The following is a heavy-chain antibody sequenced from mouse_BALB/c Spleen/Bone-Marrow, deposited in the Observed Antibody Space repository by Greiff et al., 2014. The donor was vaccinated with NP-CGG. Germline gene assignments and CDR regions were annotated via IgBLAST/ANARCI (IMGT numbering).Heavy chain of an antibody. Sequence: VQLQQPGPDLVKPSQSLSLTCTVTGYSITSGYSWHWIRQFPGNKLEWMSYIHYSGSTNYNPSLKSRISITRDTSKNQFFLQLNSVTTEDTATYYCARSTMITTVDYWGQGTTLTVSS. CDR2: IHYSGST. CDR3: ARSTMITTVDY. D-gene: IGHD2-4*01. CDR1: GYSITSGYS. J-gene: IGHJ2*01. V-gene: IGHV3-1*02.